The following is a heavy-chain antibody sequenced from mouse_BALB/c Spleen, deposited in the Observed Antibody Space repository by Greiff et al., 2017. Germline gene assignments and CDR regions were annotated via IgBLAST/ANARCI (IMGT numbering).Heavy chain of an antibody. J-gene: IGHJ4*01. CDR3: TKVDYGYAMDD. CDR1: GYTFTSYW. D-gene: IGHD2-4*01. Sequence: QVQLQQPGAELVRPGASVKLSCKASGYTFTSYWINWVKQRPGQGLEWIGNIYPSDSYTNYNQKFKDKATLTVDKSSSTAYMQLSSPTSEDSAVYYCTKVDYGYAMDDWGQGTSVTVSS. CDR2: IYPSDSYT. V-gene: IGHV1-69*02.